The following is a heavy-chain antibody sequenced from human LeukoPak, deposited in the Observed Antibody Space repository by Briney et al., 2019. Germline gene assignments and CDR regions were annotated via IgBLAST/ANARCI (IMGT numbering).Heavy chain of an antibody. D-gene: IGHD3-10*01. V-gene: IGHV3-53*01. CDR2: IYSGGST. Sequence: PGGSLRLSCAASGFTVSSNYMSWVRQAPGKGLEWVSVIYSGGSTYYADSVKGRFTISRDKSKNTLYLQMNSLRAEDTAVYYCARDRAWFGEFYFDYGGQGTLVTVSS. CDR1: GFTVSSNY. J-gene: IGHJ4*02. CDR3: ARDRAWFGEFYFDY.